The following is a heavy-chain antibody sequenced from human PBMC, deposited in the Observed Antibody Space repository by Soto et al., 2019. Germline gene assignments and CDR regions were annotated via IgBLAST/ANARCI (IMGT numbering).Heavy chain of an antibody. CDR3: VRTSLVVAAATREDY. V-gene: IGHV3-74*01. CDR2: INSDGSST. Sequence: EVQLVESGGGLVQPGGSLRLSCAASGFTFSSYWMHWVRKAPGKGLVWVSRINSDGSSTSYADSVKGRFTISRDNAKNTLYLQMHSLRAEDTAVYYCVRTSLVVAAATREDYWGQGTLVTVSS. CDR1: GFTFSSYW. D-gene: IGHD2-15*01. J-gene: IGHJ4*02.